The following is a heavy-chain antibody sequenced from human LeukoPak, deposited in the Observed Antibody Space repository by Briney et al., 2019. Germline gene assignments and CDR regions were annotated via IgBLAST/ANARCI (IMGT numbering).Heavy chain of an antibody. CDR2: ISYDGSNK. D-gene: IGHD2-2*01. CDR3: ARGVVPAACFDY. J-gene: IGHJ4*02. CDR1: GFTFSSYA. V-gene: IGHV3-30-3*01. Sequence: GGSLRLSCAASGFTFSSYAMHWVRQAPGKGLEWVAVISYDGSNKYYADSVKGRFTISRDNSKNTLYLQMNSLRAGDTAVYYCARGVVPAACFDYWGQGTLVTVSS.